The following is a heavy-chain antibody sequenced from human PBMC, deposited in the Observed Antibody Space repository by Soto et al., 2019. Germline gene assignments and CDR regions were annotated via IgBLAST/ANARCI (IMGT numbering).Heavy chain of an antibody. CDR2: IYYSGST. CDR3: ASCSRTSCYELGPLRRHYYYMDV. D-gene: IGHD2-2*01. J-gene: IGHJ6*03. Sequence: SETLSLTCTVSGGSISSYYWSWIRQPPGKGLEWIGYIYYSGSTNYNPSLKSRVTISVDTSKNQFSLKLSSVTAADTAVYYCASCSRTSCYELGPLRRHYYYMDVWGKGTTVTVSS. CDR1: GGSISSYY. V-gene: IGHV4-59*01.